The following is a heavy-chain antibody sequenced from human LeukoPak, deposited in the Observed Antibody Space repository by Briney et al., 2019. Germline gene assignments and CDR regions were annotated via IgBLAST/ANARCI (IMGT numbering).Heavy chain of an antibody. CDR3: ARVYDFWSGYNFDY. CDR2: INWNGGST. CDR1: GFTFDDYG. Sequence: SGGSLRLSCAASGFTFDDYGMSWVRQAPGKGLEWVSGINWNGGSTGYADSVKGRFTISRDNAKNSLYLQMNSLRAEDTALYYCARVYDFWSGYNFDYWGQGTLVTVSS. D-gene: IGHD3-3*01. J-gene: IGHJ4*02. V-gene: IGHV3-20*04.